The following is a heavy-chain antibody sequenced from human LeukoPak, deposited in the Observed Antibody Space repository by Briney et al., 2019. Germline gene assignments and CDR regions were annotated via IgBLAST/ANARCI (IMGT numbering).Heavy chain of an antibody. Sequence: ASVKVSCKASGYTFTSYYIHWVRQAPGQGLEWMGIINPSGGSTSYAQKFQGRVTMTRDTSTSTVYMELRSLRSDDTAVYYCARTKTVFDAFDIWGQGTMVTVSS. CDR3: ARTKTVFDAFDI. CDR1: GYTFTSYY. V-gene: IGHV1-46*01. J-gene: IGHJ3*02. CDR2: INPSGGST. D-gene: IGHD1-1*01.